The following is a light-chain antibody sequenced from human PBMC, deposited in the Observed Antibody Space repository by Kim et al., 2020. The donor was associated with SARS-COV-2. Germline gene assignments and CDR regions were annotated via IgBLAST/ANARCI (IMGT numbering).Light chain of an antibody. V-gene: IGLV3-1*01. J-gene: IGLJ3*02. CDR1: KLGDKY. Sequence: VSTGQTASITCSGDKLGDKYACWYQQKPGQPPVLVIYQDSKRPSGIPGRFSGSNSGNTATLTISGTQAMDEADYYCQAWDSSTFWVFGGGTKLTVL. CDR2: QDS. CDR3: QAWDSSTFWV.